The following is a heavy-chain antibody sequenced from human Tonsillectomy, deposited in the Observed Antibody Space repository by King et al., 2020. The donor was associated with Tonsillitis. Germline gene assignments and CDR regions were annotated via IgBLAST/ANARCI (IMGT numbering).Heavy chain of an antibody. J-gene: IGHJ4*02. CDR1: GYTFTGYY. D-gene: IGHD3-22*01. CDR3: AIPSGSSGYYPIDY. Sequence: QLVQSGAEVKKPGASVKVSCKASGYTFTGYYMHWVRQAPGQGLEWMGWINPNSGGTNYAQKFQGRVPMTRDTSISTAYMELSRLRSDDTAVYYCAIPSGSSGYYPIDYWGQGTLVTVSS. V-gene: IGHV1-2*02. CDR2: INPNSGGT.